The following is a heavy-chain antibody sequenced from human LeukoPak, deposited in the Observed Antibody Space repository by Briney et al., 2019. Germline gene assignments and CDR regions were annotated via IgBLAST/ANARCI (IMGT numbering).Heavy chain of an antibody. CDR3: AIPSSYDANRYYHAY. V-gene: IGHV3-7*01. CDR1: GISFASYL. D-gene: IGHD3-16*02. CDR2: IGQDGTET. J-gene: IGHJ4*02. Sequence: PGGSLRLSCAASGISFASYLVTWVRQAPGKGLEWVANIGQDGTETVYVGSVKVRFTISRDNARKLLFPQVNSLRADDTAVYYCAIPSSYDANRYYHAYWGQGTLVSVSS.